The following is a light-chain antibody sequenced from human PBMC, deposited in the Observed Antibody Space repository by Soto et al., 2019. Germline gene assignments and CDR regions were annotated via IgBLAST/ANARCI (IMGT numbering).Light chain of an antibody. J-gene: IGKJ4*01. V-gene: IGKV1-27*01. CDR2: AAS. CDR1: QSISNS. CDR3: QKYNSAPLT. Sequence: DIQMTQSPSSLSASVGDRVTITCRASQSISNSLNWYQQKPGRAPKLLIYAASTLQAGVPSRFSGSGSGTDFTLTISSLQPEDVAAYYCQKYNSAPLTFGGGTKVDIK.